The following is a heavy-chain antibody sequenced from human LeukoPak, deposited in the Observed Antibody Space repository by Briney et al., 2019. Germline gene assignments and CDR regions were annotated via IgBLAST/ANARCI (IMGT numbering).Heavy chain of an antibody. CDR3: AAPNFWSGYYALGY. D-gene: IGHD3-3*01. V-gene: IGHV3-30*03. J-gene: IGHJ4*02. CDR2: ISYDGSNK. Sequence: TGGSLRLSCAASGFTFSSYGMHWVRQAPGKGLEWVAVISYDGSNKYYADSVKGRFTISRDNSKNTLYLQMNSLRAEDTAVYYCAAPNFWSGYYALGYWGQGTLVTVSS. CDR1: GFTFSSYG.